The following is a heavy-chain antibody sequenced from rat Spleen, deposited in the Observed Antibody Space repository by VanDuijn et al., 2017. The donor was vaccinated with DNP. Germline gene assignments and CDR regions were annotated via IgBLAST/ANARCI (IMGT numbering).Heavy chain of an antibody. D-gene: IGHD1-12*02. J-gene: IGHJ3*01. Sequence: EVKLVESGGGLVQPGRSLKLSCAASGFNFNDYWMGWVRQAPGKGLEWVASISNTGDNTYYSDSVKGRFSLSRDNAKSTLYLQMDSLRSEDTATYYCTKPDYDGTYYYGWFAYWGQGTLVTVSS. CDR3: TKPDYDGTYYYGWFAY. CDR1: GFNFNDYW. V-gene: IGHV5-31*01. CDR2: ISNTGDNT.